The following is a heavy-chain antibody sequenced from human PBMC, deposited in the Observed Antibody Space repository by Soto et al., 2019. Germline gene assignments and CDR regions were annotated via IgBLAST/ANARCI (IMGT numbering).Heavy chain of an antibody. CDR3: AGLGYNKDWAFEY. J-gene: IGHJ4*02. D-gene: IGHD5-12*01. CDR1: GFTVSNYY. Sequence: PGGSLRLSCAASGFTVSNYYMSWVRQATGKGLEWVSVIYSDGSTYYADSVKGRFTISRDNSKNTLNLQMNSLRAEDTAVYYCAGLGYNKDWAFEYWGQGTPVTVSS. V-gene: IGHV3-66*01. CDR2: IYSDGST.